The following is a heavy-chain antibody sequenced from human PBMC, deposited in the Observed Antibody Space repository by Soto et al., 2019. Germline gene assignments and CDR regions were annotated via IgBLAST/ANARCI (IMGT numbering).Heavy chain of an antibody. CDR3: ARGRRDSVWYYDY. CDR1: GFTFSDYS. V-gene: IGHV3-11*01. J-gene: IGHJ4*02. D-gene: IGHD6-19*01. CDR2: ISSSGSTI. Sequence: QVPLVASGGGLVKPGGSLRLSCAASGFTFSDYSMSWIRQAPGKGLKWVSYISSSGSTIYYADSVKGRFTISRDNAKNSLYLQMNSLRAEDTAVYYCARGRRDSVWYYDYWGQGTLVTVSS.